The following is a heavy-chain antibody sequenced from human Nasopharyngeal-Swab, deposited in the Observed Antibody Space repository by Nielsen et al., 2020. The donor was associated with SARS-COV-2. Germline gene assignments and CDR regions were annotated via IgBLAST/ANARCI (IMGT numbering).Heavy chain of an antibody. CDR2: IKQDGSEK. V-gene: IGHV3-7*04. D-gene: IGHD4-23*01. CDR3: ARATTVVTPYFDY. Sequence: GESLKIPCAASGFALSSYWMSWVRQAPGKGLEWVANIKQDGSEKYYVDSVKGRFTISRDNAKNSLYLQMNSLRAEDTAVYYCARATTVVTPYFDYWGQGTLVTVSS. J-gene: IGHJ4*02. CDR1: GFALSSYW.